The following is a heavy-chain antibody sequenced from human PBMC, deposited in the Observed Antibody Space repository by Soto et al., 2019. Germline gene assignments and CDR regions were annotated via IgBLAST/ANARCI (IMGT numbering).Heavy chain of an antibody. V-gene: IGHV3-30*18. D-gene: IGHD1-1*01. CDR3: AKTRVSGTHPSYYYYGMDI. CDR1: GFTFSSYG. J-gene: IGHJ6*02. CDR2: ISYDGSNK. Sequence: GGSLRLSCAASGFTFSSYGMHWVRQAPGKGLEWVAVISYDGSNKYYADSVKGRFTISRDNSKNTLYLQMNSLRAEDTAVYYCAKTRVSGTHPSYYYYGMDIWGQGTTVNGSS.